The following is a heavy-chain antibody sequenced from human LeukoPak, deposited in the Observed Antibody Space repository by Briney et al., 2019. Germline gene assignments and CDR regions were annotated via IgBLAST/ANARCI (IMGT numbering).Heavy chain of an antibody. CDR2: ISSNGGST. J-gene: IGHJ4*02. CDR1: GFTFSSYA. D-gene: IGHD3-10*01. CDR3: ARDRGFGASNPLFDY. V-gene: IGHV3-64*01. Sequence: PGGSLRLSCAASGFTFSSYAMHWVRQAPGKGLEYVSAISSNGGSTYYANSVKGRFTISRDNSKNTLYLQMGSLRAEDMAVYYCARDRGFGASNPLFDYWGQGTLVTVSS.